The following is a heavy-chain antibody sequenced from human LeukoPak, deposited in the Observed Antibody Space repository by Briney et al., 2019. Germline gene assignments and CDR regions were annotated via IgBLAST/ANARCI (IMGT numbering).Heavy chain of an antibody. V-gene: IGHV3-7*01. CDR2: INLDGSDT. Sequence: GGSLRLSCAASGFTFGGYPMTWVRQAPGKGLEWVANINLDGSDTFYVGFVKGRFTISRDNADNSLYLQMNSLRAEDTAVYYCGRVIAGAIDYWGQGTLVTVSS. J-gene: IGHJ4*02. CDR3: GRVIAGAIDY. D-gene: IGHD6-13*01. CDR1: GFTFGGYP.